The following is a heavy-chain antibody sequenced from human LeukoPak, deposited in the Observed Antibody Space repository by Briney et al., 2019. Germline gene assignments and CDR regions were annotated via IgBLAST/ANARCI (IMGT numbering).Heavy chain of an antibody. Sequence: ASVKVSCKASGYTFTSYAMHWVRQAPGQRLEWMGWVNAGNGNTKYSQKFRDRVTITRDKSTSTAYMELSSLRSEDTAVYYCARDPYCSGGSCFFDYWGQGTLVTVSS. CDR3: ARDPYCSGGSCFFDY. CDR2: VNAGNGNT. V-gene: IGHV1-3*01. D-gene: IGHD2-15*01. CDR1: GYTFTSYA. J-gene: IGHJ4*02.